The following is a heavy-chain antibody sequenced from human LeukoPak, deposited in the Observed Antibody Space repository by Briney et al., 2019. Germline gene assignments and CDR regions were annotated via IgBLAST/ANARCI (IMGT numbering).Heavy chain of an antibody. D-gene: IGHD1-26*01. CDR1: GGTFSSYA. Sequence: ASVKVSCKASGGTFSSYAISWVRQAPGQGLEWMGGIIPIFGTANYAQKFQGRVTITADESTSTAYMELSSLRAEDTAVYYCAKDGGSYYGSNYWGQGTLVTVSS. CDR2: IIPIFGTA. V-gene: IGHV1-69*13. CDR3: AKDGGSYYGSNY. J-gene: IGHJ4*02.